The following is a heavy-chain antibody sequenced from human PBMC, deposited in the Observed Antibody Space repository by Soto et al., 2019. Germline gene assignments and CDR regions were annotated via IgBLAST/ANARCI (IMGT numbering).Heavy chain of an antibody. CDR3: AKDLFRPAAGPFGVGNWFDP. CDR2: ISYDGSNK. CDR1: GFTFSSYG. D-gene: IGHD3-3*01. V-gene: IGHV3-30*18. J-gene: IGHJ5*02. Sequence: GGSLRLSCAASGFTFSSYGMHWVRQAPGKGLEWVAVISYDGSNKYYADSVKGRFTISRDNSKNTLYLQMNSLRAEDTAVYYCAKDLFRPAAGPFGVGNWFDPWGQGTLVTVSS.